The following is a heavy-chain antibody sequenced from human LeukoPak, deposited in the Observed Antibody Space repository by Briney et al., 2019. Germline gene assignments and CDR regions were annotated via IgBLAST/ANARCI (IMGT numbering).Heavy chain of an antibody. Sequence: RASVKVSCKASGGTFSSYAISWVRQAPGQGLEWMGGIIPIFGTANYAQKFQGRVTITADESTSTAYMELSSLRSEDTAVYYCARDLIPPGGWYKFDPWGQGTLVTVSS. CDR2: IIPIFGTA. J-gene: IGHJ5*02. D-gene: IGHD6-19*01. CDR3: ARDLIPPGGWYKFDP. V-gene: IGHV1-69*13. CDR1: GGTFSSYA.